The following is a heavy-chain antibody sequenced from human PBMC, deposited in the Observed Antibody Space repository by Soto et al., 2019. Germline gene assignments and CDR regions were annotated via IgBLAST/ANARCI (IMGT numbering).Heavy chain of an antibody. CDR3: ARGGLEQWLAQDH. Sequence: QVQLVESGGGVVQPGRSLRLSCAASGFSFSSYGMHWVRQALGKGLEWVAVISYNENSKYYADSVKGRFTISRDNPKNTLYVQMSSLRPEDTAVYYCARGGLEQWLAQDHWGQGTLVTVSS. CDR1: GFSFSSYG. D-gene: IGHD6-19*01. CDR2: ISYNENSK. J-gene: IGHJ4*02. V-gene: IGHV3-30*03.